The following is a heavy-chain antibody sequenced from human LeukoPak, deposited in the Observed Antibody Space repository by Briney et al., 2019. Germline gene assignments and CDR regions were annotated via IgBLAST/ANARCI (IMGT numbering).Heavy chain of an antibody. J-gene: IGHJ3*02. CDR1: GFTVSSNY. Sequence: GGSLRLSCAASGFTVSSNYMSWVRQAPGKGLEWVSVIYSGGSTYYADSVKGRFTISRDNSKNTLYLQMNSLRAEDTAVYYCARDLARIVGAPGAFDIWGQGTMVTVSS. CDR3: ARDLARIVGAPGAFDI. D-gene: IGHD1-26*01. V-gene: IGHV3-53*01. CDR2: IYSGGST.